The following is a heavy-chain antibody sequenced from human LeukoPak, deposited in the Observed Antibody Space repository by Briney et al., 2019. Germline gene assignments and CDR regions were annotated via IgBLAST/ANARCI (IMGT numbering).Heavy chain of an antibody. V-gene: IGHV4-4*02. Sequence: SETLSLTCGVSGGSITSTNWWSWVRQPPGQGLEWIGEVSLSGPTNYNPSLSSRVIMALDTSKNHLSLNLTSVTAADTAVYYCSRENGAFSPFGYWGQGTLVTVPS. CDR3: SRENGAFSPFGY. CDR2: VSLSGPT. J-gene: IGHJ4*02. D-gene: IGHD2-8*01. CDR1: GGSITSTNW.